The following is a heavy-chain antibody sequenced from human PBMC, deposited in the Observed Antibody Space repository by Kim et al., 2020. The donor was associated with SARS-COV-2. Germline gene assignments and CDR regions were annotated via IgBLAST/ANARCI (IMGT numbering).Heavy chain of an antibody. D-gene: IGHD1-20*01. V-gene: IGHV4-31*02. CDR3: ARARYNWNDDELNWFDP. J-gene: IGHJ5*02. Sequence: LKSRVTLSVDTSKNQFSLKLSAVTAADTAVYYCARARYNWNDDELNWFDPWGQGTLVTVSS.